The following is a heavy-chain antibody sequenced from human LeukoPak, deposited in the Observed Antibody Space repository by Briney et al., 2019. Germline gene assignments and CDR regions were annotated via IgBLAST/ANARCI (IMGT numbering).Heavy chain of an antibody. Sequence: GGSLRLSCAASGFTFSTYTMNWVRQAPGKGLEWVSSITTSSSYIYYADSVKGRFTISRGNSKSSLYLHLNSLTPEDTAFYYCAKDSFVATTSYLDSWGQGTLVTVSS. D-gene: IGHD1-26*01. CDR3: AKDSFVATTSYLDS. V-gene: IGHV3-21*04. J-gene: IGHJ4*02. CDR1: GFTFSTYT. CDR2: ITTSSSYI.